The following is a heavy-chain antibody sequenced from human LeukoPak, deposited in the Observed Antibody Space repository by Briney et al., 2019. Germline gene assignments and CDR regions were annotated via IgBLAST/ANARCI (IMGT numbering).Heavy chain of an antibody. CDR3: ARGASTFDY. D-gene: IGHD2-2*01. CDR2: IIPILGIA. J-gene: IGHJ4*02. Sequence: GVEWMGRIIPILGIANYAQKFQGRVTITADKSTSTAYMELSSLRSEDTAVYHCARGASTFDYWGQGTLVTVSS. V-gene: IGHV1-69*04.